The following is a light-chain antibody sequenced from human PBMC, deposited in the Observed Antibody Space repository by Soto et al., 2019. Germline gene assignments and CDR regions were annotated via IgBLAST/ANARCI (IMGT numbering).Light chain of an antibody. V-gene: IGKV1-12*01. CDR2: SAS. CDR3: QQTMSFPLT. CDR1: QGITSK. J-gene: IGKJ4*01. Sequence: DIQVTQSPSSVSASAGDRVTISCRASQGITSKLAWYQQKPGQAPRLLIYSASTLPSGAPSRCTGSGSGTDFTLTITSLQPDDAAVYYCQQTMSFPLTFGGGTKVEI.